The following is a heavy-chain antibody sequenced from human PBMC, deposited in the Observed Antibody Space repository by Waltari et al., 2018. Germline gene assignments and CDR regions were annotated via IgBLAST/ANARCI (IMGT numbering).Heavy chain of an antibody. CDR3: ARGNDFWSGYTNWFDP. D-gene: IGHD3-3*01. CDR2: YNPNRGGE. V-gene: IGHV1-2*02. Sequence: QVQLVQSGAEVKKPGASVKVSCKASGYTFTGYYMHWVRQAPGQGLGWMGGYNPNRGGENQPQKFKGGATMTRDTSISTAYMERGRLGSDDKAVYYCARGNDFWSGYTNWFDPWGQGTLVTVSS. CDR1: GYTFTGYY. J-gene: IGHJ5*02.